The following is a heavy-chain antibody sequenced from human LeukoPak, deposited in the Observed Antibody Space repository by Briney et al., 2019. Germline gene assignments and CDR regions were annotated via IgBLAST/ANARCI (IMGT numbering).Heavy chain of an antibody. V-gene: IGHV1-8*02. CDR2: MNPNSGNT. J-gene: IGHJ4*02. Sequence: ASVKVSCKASGYTFTNYYMHWVRQAPGQGLEWMGWMNPNSGNTGYAQKFQGRVTMTRNTSISTAYMELSSLRSEDTAVYYCAREYDFWSGTSDWDYWGQGTLVTVSS. CDR3: AREYDFWSGTSDWDY. CDR1: GYTFTNYY. D-gene: IGHD3-3*01.